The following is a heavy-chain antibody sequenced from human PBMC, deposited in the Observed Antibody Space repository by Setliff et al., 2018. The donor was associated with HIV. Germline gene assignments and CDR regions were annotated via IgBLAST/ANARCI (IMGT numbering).Heavy chain of an antibody. CDR2: IIHSGST. D-gene: IGHD3-10*01. Sequence: SETLSLTCAVYGGSFSGYYWSWIRQPPGKGLEWIGEIIHSGSTNYNPSLKSRVTISVDTSRKQFSLKLTSVTAADTAVYYCARAGTYYYGSGSYSWGPQLEPNWFDPWGQGTLVTVSS. V-gene: IGHV4-34*12. J-gene: IGHJ5*02. CDR3: ARAGTYYYGSGSYSWGPQLEPNWFDP. CDR1: GGSFSGYY.